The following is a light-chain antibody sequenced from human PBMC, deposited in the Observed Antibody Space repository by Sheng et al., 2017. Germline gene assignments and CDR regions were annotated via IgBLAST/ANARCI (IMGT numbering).Light chain of an antibody. CDR3: QQYDKWPLT. Sequence: EIVLTQSPGTLSLSPGERATLSCRASQSVSSYLAWYQQKPGLAPRLLIYGASSRATGLPARLSGSGSGTEFTLTISSLQSEDFAVYYCQQYDKWPLTFGGGTKVEIK. V-gene: IGKV3-15*01. J-gene: IGKJ4*01. CDR2: GAS. CDR1: QSVSSY.